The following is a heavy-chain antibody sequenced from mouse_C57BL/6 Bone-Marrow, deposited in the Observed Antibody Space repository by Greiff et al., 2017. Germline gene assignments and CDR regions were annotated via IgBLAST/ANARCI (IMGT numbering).Heavy chain of an antibody. CDR2: SRNKANDYTT. CDR3: ARDFSGTGVFDY. V-gene: IGHV7-1*01. Sequence: EVQGVESGGGLVQSGRSLRLSCATSGFTFSDFYMEWVRQAPGKGLEWIAASRNKANDYTTEYSASVKGRFIVSRDTSQSILYLQMNALRAEDTAIYYGARDFSGTGVFDYWGQGTTLTVSS. CDR1: GFTFSDFY. D-gene: IGHD4-1*01. J-gene: IGHJ2*01.